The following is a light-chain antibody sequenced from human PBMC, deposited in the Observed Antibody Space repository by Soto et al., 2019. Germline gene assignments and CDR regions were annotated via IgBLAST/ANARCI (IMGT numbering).Light chain of an antibody. CDR1: SSDVGGYNY. V-gene: IGLV2-14*01. Sequence: QSALTQPASLSGSPGQSITISCTGTSSDVGGYNYVSWYQQHPGKAPKLMIYEVSNRPSGVSNRFSGSKSGNTASLTISGLQAEDEADYYCSSYTSSSHPFGTGTKLTVL. CDR3: SSYTSSSHP. J-gene: IGLJ1*01. CDR2: EVS.